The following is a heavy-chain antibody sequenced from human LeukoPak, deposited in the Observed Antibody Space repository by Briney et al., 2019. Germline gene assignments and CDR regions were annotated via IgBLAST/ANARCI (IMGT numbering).Heavy chain of an antibody. V-gene: IGHV3-23*01. CDR3: AKFEGALLGNYYMDV. CDR1: GFPFSDFA. Sequence: GGPLSLSCAVSGFPFSDFAMSWVRQAPGKGLEWVSTISGGGDNTSFADSVKGRFTISRDNSKNTLFLQMVSLRAEDTAVYYCAKFEGALLGNYYMDVWGKGTTVTVSS. CDR2: ISGGGDNT. J-gene: IGHJ6*03.